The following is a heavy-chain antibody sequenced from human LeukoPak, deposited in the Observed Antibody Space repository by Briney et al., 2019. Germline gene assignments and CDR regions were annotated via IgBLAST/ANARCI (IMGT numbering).Heavy chain of an antibody. D-gene: IGHD2-8*01. CDR3: AHSGGCTNGVCYVARNWFDP. CDR1: GFSLSTSGVG. Sequence: ESGPTLVNPTPTLTLTCTFSGFSLSTSGVGVGWVRQPPGKALEWLALIYWDDDKRYSPSLKSRLTISKDTSKNQVVLTMTNMDPVDTATYYCAHSGGCTNGVCYVARNWFDPWGQGTLVTVSS. V-gene: IGHV2-5*02. J-gene: IGHJ5*02. CDR2: IYWDDDK.